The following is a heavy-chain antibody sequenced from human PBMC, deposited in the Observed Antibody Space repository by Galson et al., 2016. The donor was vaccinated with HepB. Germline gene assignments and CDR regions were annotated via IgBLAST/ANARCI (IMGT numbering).Heavy chain of an antibody. CDR2: ISGSSSYI. J-gene: IGHJ2*01. Sequence: SLRLSCAASGFTFSSYSMKWVRQAPRKGLEWVSSISGSSSYIHYVDSVKGRFSIYRDNAKNSLYLQMDSLRAEDTAVYFCARAQTYGDYIYFDIWGRGTLVTVSS. V-gene: IGHV3-21*01. D-gene: IGHD4-17*01. CDR1: GFTFSSYS. CDR3: ARAQTYGDYIYFDI.